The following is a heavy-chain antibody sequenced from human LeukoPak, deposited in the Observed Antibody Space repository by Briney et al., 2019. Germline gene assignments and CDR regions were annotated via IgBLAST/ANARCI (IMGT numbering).Heavy chain of an antibody. CDR2: INHSGST. CDR3: ASLRRGGSLRTMTDY. Sequence: PSETLSLTCAVYGGSFSGYYWSWIRQPPGKGLEWIGEINHSGSTNYNPSLKSRVTISVDTSKNQFSLKLSSVTAADTAVYYCASLRRGGSLRTMTDYWGQGTLVTVSS. J-gene: IGHJ4*02. V-gene: IGHV4-34*01. CDR1: GGSFSGYY. D-gene: IGHD3-22*01.